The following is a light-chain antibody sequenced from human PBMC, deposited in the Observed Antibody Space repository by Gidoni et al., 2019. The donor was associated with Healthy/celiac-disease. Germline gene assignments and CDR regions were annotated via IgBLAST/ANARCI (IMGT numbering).Light chain of an antibody. J-gene: IGLJ1*01. CDR3: SSYAGSNNLRV. V-gene: IGLV2-8*01. CDR1: SSDVGGYNY. Sequence: QSALTQPPSASASPGQSVTISCTGTSSDVGGYNYVSWYQQHPGKAPKLMIYEVSKRPSGVPDRFSGSKSGNTASLTVSGLQAEDEADYYCSSYAGSNNLRVFGTGTKVTVL. CDR2: EVS.